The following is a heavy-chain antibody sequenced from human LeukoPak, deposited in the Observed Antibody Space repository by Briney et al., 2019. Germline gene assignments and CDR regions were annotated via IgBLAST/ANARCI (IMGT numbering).Heavy chain of an antibody. CDR3: ARTQYSPGGDGDYFDY. V-gene: IGHV3-53*04. CDR1: GFTVSSNY. CDR2: IYSGGST. D-gene: IGHD6-6*01. J-gene: IGHJ4*02. Sequence: GGSLRLSCAASGFTVSSNYMSWVRQAPGKGLEWVSVIYSGGSTYYADSVKGRFTISRHNSKNTLYLQTNSLRAEDTAVYYCARTQYSPGGDGDYFDYWGQGTLVTVSS.